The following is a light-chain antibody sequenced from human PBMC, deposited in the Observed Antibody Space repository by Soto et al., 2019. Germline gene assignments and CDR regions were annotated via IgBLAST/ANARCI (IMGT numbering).Light chain of an antibody. CDR1: QSVSTRY. Sequence: EIVLTQSPGTLSLSPGERATLSCRASQSVSTRYLAWYQQKPGQAPRLLIYGASSRATGIPDRFSGSGSETDFTLTISRLVAEDFAVYYCQQYGSSLSITFGQGTRLEIK. CDR3: QQYGSSLSIT. CDR2: GAS. J-gene: IGKJ5*01. V-gene: IGKV3-20*01.